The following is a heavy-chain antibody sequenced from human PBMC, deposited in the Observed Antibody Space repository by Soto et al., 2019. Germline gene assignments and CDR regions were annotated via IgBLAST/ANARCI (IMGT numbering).Heavy chain of an antibody. Sequence: QITLKESGPTLVKPTQTLTLTCTFSGFSLSTSGVGVGWICQPPEKALEWLALIYWDDDKRYNPTLNSRLTITKDTSKNQVVLTMTYMDPVDTATYYCAHRRPYSSSWNWGNFAYWGPGTQVTVSS. CDR1: GFSLSTSGVG. CDR3: AHRRPYSSSWNWGNFAY. CDR2: IYWDDDK. D-gene: IGHD6-13*01. V-gene: IGHV2-5*02. J-gene: IGHJ4*01.